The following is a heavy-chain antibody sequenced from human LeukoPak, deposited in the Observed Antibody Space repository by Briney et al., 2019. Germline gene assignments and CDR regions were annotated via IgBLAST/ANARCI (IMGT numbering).Heavy chain of an antibody. Sequence: SETLSLTCAVSGDSISSYYWSWIRQPPGKGLEWIGSIYYSGSTNYNPSLKSRVTISVDTSKNQFSLKLSSVTAADTAVYYCARWRSSGSAFDIWGQGTMVTVSS. CDR1: GDSISSYY. V-gene: IGHV4-59*01. D-gene: IGHD6-19*01. CDR2: IYYSGST. CDR3: ARWRSSGSAFDI. J-gene: IGHJ3*02.